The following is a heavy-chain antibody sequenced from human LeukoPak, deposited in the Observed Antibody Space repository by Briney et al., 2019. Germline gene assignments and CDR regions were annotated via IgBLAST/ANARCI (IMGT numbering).Heavy chain of an antibody. V-gene: IGHV1-24*01. CDR3: ATGGSGWYNFDY. CDR2: FDPEDGET. CDR1: GYTLTELS. J-gene: IGHJ4*02. Sequence: GASVKVSCKVSGYTLTELSMHWVRQAPGEGLEWMGGFDPEDGETIYAQKFQGRVTMTEDTSTDTAYMELSSLRSEDTAVYYCATGGSGWYNFDYWGQGTLVTVSS. D-gene: IGHD6-19*01.